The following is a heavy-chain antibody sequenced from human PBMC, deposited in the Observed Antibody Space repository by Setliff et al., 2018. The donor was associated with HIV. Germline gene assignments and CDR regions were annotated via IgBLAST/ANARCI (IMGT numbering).Heavy chain of an antibody. V-gene: IGHV4-39*01. CDR1: GGSIRGSNYY. CDR2: IYYTGST. D-gene: IGHD3-10*01. CDR3: ARHRGSSSGGPGEIDC. J-gene: IGHJ4*02. Sequence: SETLSLTCTVSGGSIRGSNYYWGWIRQPPGKGLEWIGHIYYTGSTYYNPSLKSRVTISVDTSKNQFSLELSSVTTTDTAVYYCARHRGSSSGGPGEIDCWGQGTLVTVSS.